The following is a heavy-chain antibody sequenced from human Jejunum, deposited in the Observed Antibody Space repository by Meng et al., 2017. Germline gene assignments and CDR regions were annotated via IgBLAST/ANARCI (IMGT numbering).Heavy chain of an antibody. D-gene: IGHD2-21*01. J-gene: IGHJ5*02. CDR3: VRRRGGASSFFDL. CDR2: IHFTGTT. CDR1: GGSLTGYY. Sequence: VPSQGWGLGMLTPSVTLTFTGGVDGGSLTGYYWSWIRQAPESGLEYIGDIHFTGTTTYMPSVRSRLTISLDRSNNQLSLNLQSVTAADTGTYYCVRRRGGASSFFDLWGPGTPVTVSS. V-gene: IGHV4-34*01.